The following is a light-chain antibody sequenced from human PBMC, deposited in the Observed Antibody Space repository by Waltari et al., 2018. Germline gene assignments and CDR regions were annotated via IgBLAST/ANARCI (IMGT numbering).Light chain of an antibody. CDR2: DVS. J-gene: IGLJ3*02. CDR3: CSYAGNWSWV. V-gene: IGLV2-11*01. CDR1: SSAVGGYNY. Sequence: QSALTQPRSVSGSPGQPVTISCTGTSSAVGGYNYVPWYQQHPGKAPKVMIYDVSKRPSGVPDRFSGSKSGNTASLTISGLQAEDEGDYYCCSYAGNWSWVFGGGTKLTVL.